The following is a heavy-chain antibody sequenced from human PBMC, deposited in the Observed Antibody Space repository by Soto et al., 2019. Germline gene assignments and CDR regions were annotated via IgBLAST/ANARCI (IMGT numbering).Heavy chain of an antibody. V-gene: IGHV5-51*01. Sequence: GGSLRLSCKGSGYSFTSYWIGWVRQMPGKGLEWMGIIYPGDSDTRYSPSFQGQVTISADKSISTAYLQWSSLKASDTAMYYCARLRGWARVVINPLDYWGQGTLVTVSS. CDR1: GYSFTSYW. D-gene: IGHD3-3*01. CDR3: ARLRGWARVVINPLDY. J-gene: IGHJ4*02. CDR2: IYPGDSDT.